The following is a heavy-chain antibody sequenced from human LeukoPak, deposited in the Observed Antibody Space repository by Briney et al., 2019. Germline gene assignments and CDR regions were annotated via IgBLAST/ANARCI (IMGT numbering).Heavy chain of an antibody. V-gene: IGHV4-4*07. CDR3: ARGSNYYDSSGYPLVFDY. CDR2: IYTSGST. D-gene: IGHD3-22*01. CDR1: GGSISSYY. Sequence: SETLFLTCTVSGGSISSYYWSWIRQPAGKGLEWIGRIYTSGSTNYNPSLKSRVTMSVDTSKNQFSLKLSSVTAADTAVYYCARGSNYYDSSGYPLVFDYWGQGTLVTVSS. J-gene: IGHJ4*02.